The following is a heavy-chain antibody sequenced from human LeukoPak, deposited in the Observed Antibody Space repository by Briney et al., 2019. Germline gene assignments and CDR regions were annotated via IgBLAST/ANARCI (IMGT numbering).Heavy chain of an antibody. J-gene: IGHJ4*02. CDR3: AKDSRPTIAVAGFDY. V-gene: IGHV3-23*01. Sequence: AGGSLRLSCSVSGFTFNNYAMNWVRQAPGGGLEWVSGISGRGTRTYYADSVKGRFTISRDNSKNTLYLQMNNLRAEDTAVYFCAKDSRPTIAVAGFDYWGQGTLVTVSS. CDR2: ISGRGTRT. CDR1: GFTFNNYA. D-gene: IGHD6-19*01.